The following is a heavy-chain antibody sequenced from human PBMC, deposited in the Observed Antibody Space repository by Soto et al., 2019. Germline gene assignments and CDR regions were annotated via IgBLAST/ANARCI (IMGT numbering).Heavy chain of an antibody. CDR3: AKDEGVGGTLGLFDY. D-gene: IGHD1-26*01. CDR2: MSSDGSKI. CDR1: GFDFTYYA. J-gene: IGHJ4*02. Sequence: QVQLVESGGGAVQPGESLRLSCVASGFDFTYYAMHWVRQAPGKGLESVAVMSSDGSKIHHTDSVKGRFTISRENSKNTLYLQMNSLRKEETAVYFCAKDEGVGGTLGLFDYWGQGTLVSVSP. V-gene: IGHV3-30*18.